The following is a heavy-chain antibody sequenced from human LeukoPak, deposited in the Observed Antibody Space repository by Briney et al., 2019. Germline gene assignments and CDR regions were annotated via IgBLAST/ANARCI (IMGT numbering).Heavy chain of an antibody. CDR2: IIPILGIA. V-gene: IGHV1-69*04. D-gene: IGHD1-26*01. CDR1: GGTFSSYA. CDR3: ARELGDEENSGSYFYPFDI. Sequence: GASVKVSCKASGGTFSSYAISWVRQAPGQGLEWMGRIIPILGIANYAQKFQGRVTITADKSTSTAYMELSSLRSDDTAVYYCARELGDEENSGSYFYPFDIWGQGTMVTVSS. J-gene: IGHJ3*02.